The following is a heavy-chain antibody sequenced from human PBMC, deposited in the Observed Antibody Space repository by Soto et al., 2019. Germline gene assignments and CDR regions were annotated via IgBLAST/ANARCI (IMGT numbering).Heavy chain of an antibody. V-gene: IGHV1-69*05. D-gene: IGHD3-10*01. Sequence: ASVKVSCKASGGTFSSYAISWVRQAPGQGLEWMGGIIPNCGKANYAQKFQGRVTMTRNKSTSTAYMELSSLRSEDTAVYYCAREGIYGFQPLDVWGKGTTVTVSS. CDR2: IIPNCGKA. CDR1: GGTFSSYA. CDR3: AREGIYGFQPLDV. J-gene: IGHJ6*04.